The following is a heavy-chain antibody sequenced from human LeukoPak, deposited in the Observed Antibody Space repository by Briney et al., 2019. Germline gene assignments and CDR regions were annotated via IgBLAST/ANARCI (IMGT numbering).Heavy chain of an antibody. D-gene: IGHD1-14*01. J-gene: IGHJ4*02. Sequence: GGSLRLSCGASGFIFSNYGMHWVRQAPGKGLEWVAFVHNDETEIYYADSVKGRFTISRDNSKNTLYLQMSSLRDDDTAIYYCVKDTGRGDFWGQGTQVTVSS. CDR3: VKDTGRGDF. CDR2: VHNDETEI. CDR1: GFIFSNYG. V-gene: IGHV3-30*02.